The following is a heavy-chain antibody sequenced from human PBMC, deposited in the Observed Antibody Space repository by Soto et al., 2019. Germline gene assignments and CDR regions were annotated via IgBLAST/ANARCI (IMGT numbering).Heavy chain of an antibody. CDR2: ISGSGGST. V-gene: IGHV3-23*01. D-gene: IGHD6-19*01. CDR1: GFNFSSYA. J-gene: IGHJ4*02. CDR3: ARGVTDSHGWYHFDH. Sequence: CGSQRVRSGASGFNFSSYAMRRVSQAKGKGLEWVSAISGSGGSTYYADSVKGRFTISRDISKNTLYLQMNSLTADDTAVYFCARGVTDSHGWYHFDHWGQGTLVTVS.